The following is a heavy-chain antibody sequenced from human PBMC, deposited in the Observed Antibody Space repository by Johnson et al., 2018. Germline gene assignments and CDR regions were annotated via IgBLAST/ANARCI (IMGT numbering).Heavy chain of an antibody. CDR2: MYYTGRT. J-gene: IGHJ6*02. CDR3: ARDSTLGGGGFYGFDV. V-gene: IGHV4-61*01. Sequence: QVQLQESGPGLVKPSETLSLTCSVSGGFVGTGSYYWNWIRQSPGKGLEWIAYMYYTGRTNYNPSLSSRVTMSVDTLKKHFSLRLNYVTAADTAVYYCARDSTLGGGGFYGFDVWGQGAPVIVSS. CDR1: GGFVGTGSYY. D-gene: IGHD3-16*01.